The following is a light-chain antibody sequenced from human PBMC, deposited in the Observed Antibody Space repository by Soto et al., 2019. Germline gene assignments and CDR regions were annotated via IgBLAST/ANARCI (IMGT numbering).Light chain of an antibody. CDR3: QQYNNWPRT. CDR1: QSVRSN. J-gene: IGKJ1*01. Sequence: EVVMTHSPATLSVSPGERATLSCRASQSVRSNLAWYQQKPGQAPSLLIYGASTRATGIPARFSGSGSGTEFTLTISSLQSEDFAVYYCQQYNNWPRTFGQGTKV. V-gene: IGKV3-15*01. CDR2: GAS.